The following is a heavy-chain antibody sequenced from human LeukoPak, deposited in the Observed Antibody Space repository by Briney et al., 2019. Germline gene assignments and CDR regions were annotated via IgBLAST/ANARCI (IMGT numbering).Heavy chain of an antibody. CDR1: GYSISSGYY. D-gene: IGHD3-3*01. V-gene: IGHV4-38-2*01. CDR2: IYHRGST. J-gene: IGHJ3*02. Sequence: SETLSLTCAVSGYSISSGYYWGWIRQPPGKGLEWIGSIYHRGSTYYNPSLKSRVTISVGTSKHQFCLKLSSVTAADAAVYYCARADYDFWSGYPDAFDIWGQGTMVTVSS. CDR3: ARADYDFWSGYPDAFDI.